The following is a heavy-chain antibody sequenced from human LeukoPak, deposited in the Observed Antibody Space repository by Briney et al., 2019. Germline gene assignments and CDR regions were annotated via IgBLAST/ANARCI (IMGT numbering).Heavy chain of an antibody. CDR3: TTDDGSGWYDQSFDY. J-gene: IGHJ4*02. CDR1: GFTFSNAW. V-gene: IGHV3-15*07. CDR2: IKSKTDGGTT. Sequence: GGSLRLSCAASGFTFSNAWMNWVRQAPGKGLEWVGRIKSKTDGGTTDYAAPVKGRFTISRDDSKNTLYLQMNSLKTEDTAVYYCTTDDGSGWYDQSFDYWGQGILVTVSS. D-gene: IGHD6-19*01.